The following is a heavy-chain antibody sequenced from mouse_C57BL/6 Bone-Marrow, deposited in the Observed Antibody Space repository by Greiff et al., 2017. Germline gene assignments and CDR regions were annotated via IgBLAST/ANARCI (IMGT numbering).Heavy chain of an antibody. CDR2: INYDGSST. Sequence: EVKLMESEGGLVQPGSSMKLSCTASGFTFSDYYMAWVRQVPEKGLEWVANINYDGSSTYYLDSLKSRFIISRDNAKNILYLQMSSLKSEDTATYYCARPYYGSSPHWYFDVWGTGTTVTVSS. CDR1: GFTFSDYY. V-gene: IGHV5-16*01. D-gene: IGHD1-1*01. J-gene: IGHJ1*03. CDR3: ARPYYGSSPHWYFDV.